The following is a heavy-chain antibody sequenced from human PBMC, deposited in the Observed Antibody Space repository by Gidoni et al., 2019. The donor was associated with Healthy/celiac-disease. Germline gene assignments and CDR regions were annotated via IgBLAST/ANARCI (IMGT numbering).Heavy chain of an antibody. Sequence: QVQLQESGPGLVKPSETLSLTCTVSGGSISSYYWSWIRQPPGKGLEWIGYIYYSGSTNYNPSLKSRVTISVDTSKNQFSLKLSSVTAADTAVYYCAGTSMGDGYKWGGFDYWGQGTLVTVSS. D-gene: IGHD5-12*01. CDR2: IYYSGST. J-gene: IGHJ4*02. CDR3: AGTSMGDGYKWGGFDY. V-gene: IGHV4-59*01. CDR1: GGSISSYY.